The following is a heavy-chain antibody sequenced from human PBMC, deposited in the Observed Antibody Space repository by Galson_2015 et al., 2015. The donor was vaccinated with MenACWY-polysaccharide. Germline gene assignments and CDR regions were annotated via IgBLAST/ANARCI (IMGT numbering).Heavy chain of an antibody. CDR3: AKAEIAARPDRRMACDYYMDV. CDR1: GFTFSSYA. Sequence: SLRLSCAASGFTFSSYAMSWVRQAPGKGPEWVSAISDSGGTTFYADSVKGRFTISRDNSKNTLFLQMISLRVEDTAVYYCAKAEIAARPDRRMACDYYMDVWGKGTMVTVSS. D-gene: IGHD6-6*01. J-gene: IGHJ6*03. V-gene: IGHV3-23*01. CDR2: ISDSGGTT.